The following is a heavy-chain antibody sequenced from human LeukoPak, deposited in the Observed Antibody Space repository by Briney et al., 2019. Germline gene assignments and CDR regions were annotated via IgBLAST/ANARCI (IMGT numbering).Heavy chain of an antibody. CDR3: ATLSPLTATTVPDY. CDR1: GYTLTELS. D-gene: IGHD1-7*01. CDR2: FDPEDGET. J-gene: IGHJ4*02. V-gene: IGHV1-24*01. Sequence: ASVKVSCKVSGYTLTELSMHWVRQAPGKGLEWMGGFDPEDGETIYAQKFQGRVTMTEDTSTDTAYMELSSLRSEDTAVYYCATLSPLTATTVPDYWGQGTLVTVSS.